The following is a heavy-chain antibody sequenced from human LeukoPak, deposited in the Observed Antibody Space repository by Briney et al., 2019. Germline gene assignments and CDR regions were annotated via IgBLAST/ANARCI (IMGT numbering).Heavy chain of an antibody. D-gene: IGHD1-26*01. Sequence: GGSLRLSCAASGFTFSSYAMSWVRQAPGKGLEWVSAISGSGGSTYYADSVKGRSTISRDNSKNTLYLQMNSLRAEDTAVYYCAKDPDSGSYYYFDYWGQGTLVTVSS. CDR2: ISGSGGST. CDR1: GFTFSSYA. CDR3: AKDPDSGSYYYFDY. V-gene: IGHV3-23*01. J-gene: IGHJ4*02.